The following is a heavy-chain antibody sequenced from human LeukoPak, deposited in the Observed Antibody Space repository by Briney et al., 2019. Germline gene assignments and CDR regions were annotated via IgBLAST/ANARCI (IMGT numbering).Heavy chain of an antibody. V-gene: IGHV4-61*02. CDR3: ARATVTSCYFDY. CDR1: GGSISSGNYY. D-gene: IGHD4-17*01. CDR2: IYTSGST. Sequence: SETLTLTCTVSGGSISSGNYYWSWIRQPAGKGLEWIGRIYTSGSTNYNPSLKSRVTISIDTSKNQFSLKLSSVTAADTAVYYCARATVTSCYFDYWGQGTLVTVSS. J-gene: IGHJ4*02.